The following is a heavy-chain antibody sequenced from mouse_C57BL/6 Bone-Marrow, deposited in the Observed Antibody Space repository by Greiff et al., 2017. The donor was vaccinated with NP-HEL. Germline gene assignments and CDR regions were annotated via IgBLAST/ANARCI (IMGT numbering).Heavy chain of an antibody. J-gene: IGHJ2*01. CDR1: GYTFTSYW. V-gene: IGHV1-50*01. D-gene: IGHD4-1*01. Sequence: QVKLQQPGAELVKPGASVKLSCKASGYTFTSYWMQWVKQRPGQGLEWIGEIDPSDSYTNYNQKFKGKATLTVDTSSSTAYMQLSSLTSEDSAVYYCARGFNWDFDYWGQGTTLTVSS. CDR3: ARGFNWDFDY. CDR2: IDPSDSYT.